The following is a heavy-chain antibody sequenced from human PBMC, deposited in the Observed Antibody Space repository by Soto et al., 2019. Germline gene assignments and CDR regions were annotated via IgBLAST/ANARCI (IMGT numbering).Heavy chain of an antibody. V-gene: IGHV3-74*01. CDR1: GFTFSSYW. D-gene: IGHD6-19*01. CDR3: ARVTKSSGWYRNAFDI. J-gene: IGHJ3*02. Sequence: GGSLRLSCAASGFTFSSYWMHWVRQAPGKGLVWVSRINSDGSSTSYADSVKGRFTISRDNAKNTLYLQMNSLRAEDTAVYYCARVTKSSGWYRNAFDIWGQGTMVTVSS. CDR2: INSDGSST.